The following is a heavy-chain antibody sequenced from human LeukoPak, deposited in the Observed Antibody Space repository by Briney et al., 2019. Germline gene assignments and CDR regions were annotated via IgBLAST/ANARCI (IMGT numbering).Heavy chain of an antibody. V-gene: IGHV4-34*01. D-gene: IGHD2-2*02. CDR1: GGSFSGYY. J-gene: IGHJ4*02. Sequence: PSETLSPTCAVYGGSFSGYYWSWIRQPPGKGLEWIGEINHSGSTNYNPSLKSRVTISVDTSKNQFSLKLSSVTAADTAVYYCASSNCSSTSCYTLYDYWGQGTLVTVSS. CDR3: ASSNCSSTSCYTLYDY. CDR2: INHSGST.